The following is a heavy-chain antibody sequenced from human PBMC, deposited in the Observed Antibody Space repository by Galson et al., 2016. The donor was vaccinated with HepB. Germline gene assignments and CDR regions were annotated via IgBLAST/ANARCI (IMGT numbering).Heavy chain of an antibody. CDR3: ARIKEELRRAFDI. V-gene: IGHV1-2*02. J-gene: IGHJ3*02. D-gene: IGHD1-7*01. Sequence: SVKVSCKASGYTFTADYMHWVRQAPGQGLEWMGWINPNSGGTHYAQKFQGRVTLTRDTSISTAYMELSSLISDDTAVYYCARIKEELRRAFDIGGQGTMLTVSS. CDR2: INPNSGGT. CDR1: GYTFTADY.